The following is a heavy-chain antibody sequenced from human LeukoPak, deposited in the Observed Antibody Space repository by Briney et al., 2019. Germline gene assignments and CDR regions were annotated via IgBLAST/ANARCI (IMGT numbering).Heavy chain of an antibody. Sequence: VASVKVSCKASGYTFTGYYMHWVRQAPGQGLEWMGWINPNSGGTNYAQKFQGRVTMTRDTSISTAYMELSRLRSDDTAVYYCARAYCSGGSCYYYYYMDVWGKGTTVTVSS. CDR1: GYTFTGYY. J-gene: IGHJ6*03. D-gene: IGHD2-15*01. CDR3: ARAYCSGGSCYYYYYMDV. V-gene: IGHV1-2*02. CDR2: INPNSGGT.